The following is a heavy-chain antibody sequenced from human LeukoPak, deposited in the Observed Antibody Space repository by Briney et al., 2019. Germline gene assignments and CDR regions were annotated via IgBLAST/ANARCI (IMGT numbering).Heavy chain of an antibody. CDR1: GFTFSSYG. D-gene: IGHD3-22*01. CDR2: IIWNSGTI. CDR3: VKDRDTGGYYYRGDFDY. V-gene: IGHV3-9*01. J-gene: IGHJ4*02. Sequence: GGSLRLSCAASGFTFSSYGMHWVRQAPGKGLEWVSGIIWNSGTIGYADSVKGRFTISRDNSKNSLYLQMNSLRPEDTALYYCVKDRDTGGYYYRGDFDYWGQGTLVTVSS.